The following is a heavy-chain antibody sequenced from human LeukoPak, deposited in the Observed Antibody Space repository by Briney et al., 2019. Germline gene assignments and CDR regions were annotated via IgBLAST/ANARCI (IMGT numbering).Heavy chain of an antibody. D-gene: IGHD2-2*01. CDR2: MIPIFGTA. Sequence: AASVKVSCKASGGTFSSYAISWVRQAPGRGLEWMGGMIPIFGTAHYAQKFQGRVTITADESTSRACMELSSLRSEDTAVYYCARGLVVPADPTQKVAFDIWGQGTMVTVSS. CDR3: ARGLVVPADPTQKVAFDI. V-gene: IGHV1-69*13. J-gene: IGHJ3*02. CDR1: GGTFSSYA.